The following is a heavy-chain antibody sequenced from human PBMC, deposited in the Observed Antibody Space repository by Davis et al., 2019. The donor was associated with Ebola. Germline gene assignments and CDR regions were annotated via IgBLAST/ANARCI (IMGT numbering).Heavy chain of an antibody. V-gene: IGHV3-15*01. D-gene: IGHD3-3*01. CDR1: GFSFSDAW. CDR3: TTGDYWSGFPPLDY. CDR2: IKAEADGGTA. J-gene: IGHJ4*02. Sequence: PGGSLRLSCTTSGFSFSDAWLTWVRKAPGKGLEWVGRIKAEADGGTADYASPVRGRFLISRDDSKKTLWLQMNSLNREDTAVYYCTTGDYWSGFPPLDYWGQGTLVTVSS.